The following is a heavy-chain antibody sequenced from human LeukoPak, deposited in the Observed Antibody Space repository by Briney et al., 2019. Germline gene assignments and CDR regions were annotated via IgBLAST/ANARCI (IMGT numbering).Heavy chain of an antibody. Sequence: PSETLSLTCTVSGGSINSDNFYWAWIRQPPGKGLEWIGSIYYRGNTYYNPSLKSRITISVDTSQNQFSLKLSSVTAADTAVYYCVSGKVAYCGGDCWTYYFDYWGQGTLVTVSS. CDR1: GGSINSDNFY. V-gene: IGHV4-39*01. CDR2: IYYRGNT. J-gene: IGHJ4*02. CDR3: VSGKVAYCGGDCWTYYFDY. D-gene: IGHD2-21*02.